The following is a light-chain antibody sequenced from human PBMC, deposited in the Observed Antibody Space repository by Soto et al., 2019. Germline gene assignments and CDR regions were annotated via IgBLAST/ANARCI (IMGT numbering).Light chain of an antibody. CDR3: QQYVSSPWT. Sequence: EFVLTQSPGTLSLSPGERVTLSCRASQSVSNSFLAWYQQKPGQAPRLLISGASSRATGIPDRFSGSGSGTDFTLTISRLEPEDSAVYYCQQYVSSPWTLGQGTKVEIK. CDR1: QSVSNSF. V-gene: IGKV3-20*01. CDR2: GAS. J-gene: IGKJ1*01.